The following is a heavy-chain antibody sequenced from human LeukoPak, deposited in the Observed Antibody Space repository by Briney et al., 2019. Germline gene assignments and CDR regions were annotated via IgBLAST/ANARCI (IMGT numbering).Heavy chain of an antibody. J-gene: IGHJ6*03. D-gene: IGHD6-19*01. V-gene: IGHV4-38-2*02. Sequence: PSETLSLTCTVSGYSISSGYYWGWIRQPPGKGLEWIGSIYHSGSTYYNPSLKSRVTISVDTSKNQFSLKLSSVTAADTAVYYCARAVAGNYYYYYYYMDVWGKGTTVTVSS. CDR1: GYSISSGYY. CDR3: ARAVAGNYYYYYYYMDV. CDR2: IYHSGST.